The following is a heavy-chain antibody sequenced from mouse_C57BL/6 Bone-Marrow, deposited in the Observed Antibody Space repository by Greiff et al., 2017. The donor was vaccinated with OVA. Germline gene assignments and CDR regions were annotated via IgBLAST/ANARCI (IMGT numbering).Heavy chain of an antibody. Sequence: VQLQQSGAELVRPGASVTLSCKASGYTFTDYEMHWVKQTPVPGLEWIGAIDPETGGTAYNQKFKGKAILTADKSSSTAYMELRSLTSEDSAVDYCTRGSHYFDDWGQGTTLTVSS. CDR2: IDPETGGT. CDR1: GYTFTDYE. CDR3: TRGSHYFDD. J-gene: IGHJ2*01. V-gene: IGHV1-15*01.